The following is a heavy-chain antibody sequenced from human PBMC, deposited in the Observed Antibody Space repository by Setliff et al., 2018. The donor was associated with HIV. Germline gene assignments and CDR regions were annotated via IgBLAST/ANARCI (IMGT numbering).Heavy chain of an antibody. D-gene: IGHD4-4*01. CDR1: GHSISSGYF. CDR3: AREPDYSNYYWFDP. V-gene: IGHV4-38-2*02. J-gene: IGHJ5*02. Sequence: PSETLSLTCAVSGHSISSGYFWGWIRQPPGKGLEWLGSIHHSGSSYYNPSLKSRVTISIDTSNNLFSLKLSSVTAADTAVYYCAREPDYSNYYWFDPWGQGTLVTV. CDR2: IHHSGSS.